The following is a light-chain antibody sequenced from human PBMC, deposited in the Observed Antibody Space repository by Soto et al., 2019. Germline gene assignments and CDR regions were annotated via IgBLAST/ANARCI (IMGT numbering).Light chain of an antibody. J-gene: IGKJ1*01. CDR3: QQYGGAPWT. V-gene: IGKV3-20*01. CDR2: GAS. CDR1: QSVSSNY. Sequence: EIVLTQSPGTLSLSPGERATLSCRASQSVSSNYLAWFQQRPGQPPGLLISGASSRATGIPDRFSGSGSGTDFTLTISRLEPEDFAVYHCQQYGGAPWTFGQGTKVEIK.